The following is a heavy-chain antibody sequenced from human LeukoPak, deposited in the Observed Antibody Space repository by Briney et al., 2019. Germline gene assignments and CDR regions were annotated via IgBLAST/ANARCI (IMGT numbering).Heavy chain of an antibody. J-gene: IGHJ4*02. V-gene: IGHV3-66*02. Sequence: GGSLRLSCAASGSTVSSSYMSWVRQAPGKWLEWVSVIYSGGDTHYAGSVKGRFTISRDNSVNTLYLQMNSLRTEDTAVYYCARAFVTAAGFFDTWGQGTLVTVSS. D-gene: IGHD6-13*01. CDR3: ARAFVTAAGFFDT. CDR1: GSTVSSSY. CDR2: IYSGGDT.